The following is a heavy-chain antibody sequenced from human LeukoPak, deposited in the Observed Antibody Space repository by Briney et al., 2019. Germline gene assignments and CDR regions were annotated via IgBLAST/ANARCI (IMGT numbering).Heavy chain of an antibody. CDR2: MYLDGRT. V-gene: IGHV4-4*02. CDR1: GGSISSLNL. CDR3: AGLEGRYSTDWFYFFEH. J-gene: IGHJ4*02. D-gene: IGHD6-19*01. Sequence: SETLSLTCAVSGGSISSLNLWSWLRQPPGKGLEWVGEMYLDGRTNFHPSVRGRVTIFIDKPKNQLSLKLTSVTAADTAVYYCAGLEGRYSTDWFYFFEHWGQGALVTVSS.